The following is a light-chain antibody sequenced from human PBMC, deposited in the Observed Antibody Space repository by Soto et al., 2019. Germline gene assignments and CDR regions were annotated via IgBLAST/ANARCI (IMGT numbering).Light chain of an antibody. Sequence: EVVMTQSPDALPVSPGEGATLSCRASQTVSNNLAWYQQKPGQAPRLLIYDASTRATGIPARFSGSGSGAEFTLIISSLQSEDFAVYYCQQYSNWLTFGGGTKVEIK. J-gene: IGKJ4*01. CDR2: DAS. CDR3: QQYSNWLT. V-gene: IGKV3-15*01. CDR1: QTVSNN.